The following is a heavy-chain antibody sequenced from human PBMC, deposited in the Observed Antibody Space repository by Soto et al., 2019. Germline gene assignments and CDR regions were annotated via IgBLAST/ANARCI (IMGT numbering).Heavy chain of an antibody. V-gene: IGHV1-3*01. CDR2: INAGNGNT. Sequence: GASVKVSCKASGYTFTSYAMHWVLQAPGQRLEWMGWINAGNGNTKYSQKFQGRVTITRDTSARTAYMELSSLRSEDTAVYYCARDPSYYGMDVWGQGTTVTVSS. CDR1: GYTFTSYA. J-gene: IGHJ6*02. CDR3: ARDPSYYGMDV.